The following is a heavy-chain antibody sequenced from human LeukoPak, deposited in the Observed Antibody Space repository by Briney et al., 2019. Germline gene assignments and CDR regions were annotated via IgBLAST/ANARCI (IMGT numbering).Heavy chain of an antibody. CDR3: ARPKEIAATDPYFDH. D-gene: IGHD6-13*01. CDR1: GFTFSSYW. CDR2: INSDGSSA. V-gene: IGHV3-74*01. J-gene: IGHJ4*02. Sequence: GGSLRLSCAASGFTFSSYWMHWVRQVPGKGLVWVSRINSDGSSASYADSVKGRFTISRDNAKNTLYLQMNSLRVEDTAVYYYARPKEIAATDPYFDHWGQGTLVTVSS.